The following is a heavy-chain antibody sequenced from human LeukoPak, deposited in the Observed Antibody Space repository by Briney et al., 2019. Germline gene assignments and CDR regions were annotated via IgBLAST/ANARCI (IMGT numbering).Heavy chain of an antibody. D-gene: IGHD2-15*01. J-gene: IGHJ4*02. CDR3: ARGYCSGGSCSSFDY. Sequence: ASVKVSCKASGYTFTSYGISWVRQAPGQGLEWMGWISAYSGDTDYAQKLQGRVTMTTDTSTSTAYMELRSLRSDDTAVYYCARGYCSGGSCSSFDYWGQGTLVTVSS. CDR2: ISAYSGDT. CDR1: GYTFTSYG. V-gene: IGHV1-18*01.